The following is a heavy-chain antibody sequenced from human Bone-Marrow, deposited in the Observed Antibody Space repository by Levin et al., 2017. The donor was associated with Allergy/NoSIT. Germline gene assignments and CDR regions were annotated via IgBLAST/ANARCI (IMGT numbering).Heavy chain of an antibody. CDR2: IWYDGSNK. V-gene: IGHV3-33*08. CDR3: ARDHEYDFWSGYFYYYGMDV. D-gene: IGHD3-3*01. CDR1: GLSFSYAW. J-gene: IGHJ6*02. Sequence: GESLKISCTASGLSFSYAWWNWVRQAPGKGLEWVAVIWYDGSNKYYADSVKGRFTISRDNSKNTLYLQMNSLRAEDTAVYYCARDHEYDFWSGYFYYYGMDVWGQGTTVTVSS.